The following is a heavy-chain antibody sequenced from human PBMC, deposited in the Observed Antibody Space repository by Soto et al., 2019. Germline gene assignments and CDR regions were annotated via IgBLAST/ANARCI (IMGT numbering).Heavy chain of an antibody. CDR3: AQDRTAILAEVAWLES. J-gene: IGHJ5*02. Sequence: QVLLVESGGGVVQPGGSLTLSCVGSGFTFNSHGMHWVRQAPGKGLEWVAVISYDGSNKYYEESVKGLFTNSRDNSRNTVYLQLTRLKAEETALYYCAQDRTAILAEVAWLESWGQGTLVTV. CDR2: ISYDGSNK. V-gene: IGHV3-30*18. CDR1: GFTFNSHG. D-gene: IGHD5-12*01.